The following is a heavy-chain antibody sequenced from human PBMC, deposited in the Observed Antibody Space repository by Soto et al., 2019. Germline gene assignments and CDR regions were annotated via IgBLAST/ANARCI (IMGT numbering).Heavy chain of an antibody. D-gene: IGHD2-15*01. CDR3: ARGIATGQLDT. J-gene: IGHJ5*02. CDR1: GYTFTRYT. CDR2: INPDNGNT. V-gene: IGHV1-3*01. Sequence: ASVKVSCKASGYTFTRYTMNWVRQAPGQRLEWMGWINPDNGNTKSSQKFQDRVIITRDTSASTAYMDLSSLGSEDTAVYYCARGIATGQLDTWGQGTLVTVSS.